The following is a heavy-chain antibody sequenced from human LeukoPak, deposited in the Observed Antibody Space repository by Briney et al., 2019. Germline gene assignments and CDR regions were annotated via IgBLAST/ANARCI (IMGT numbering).Heavy chain of an antibody. V-gene: IGHV3-30*03. D-gene: IGHD1-1*01. J-gene: IGHJ4*02. CDR2: ISYDGSNK. CDR3: ASHRGDYATGYFDY. CDR1: GLTLRNYG. Sequence: GGSLRLSCAASGLTLRNYGMHWVRQAPGKGLEWVAIISYDGSNKYYADSVRGRFTISKDNSQNTLYLQMNSLRAEDTAVYYCASHRGDYATGYFDYWGQGTLVTVSS.